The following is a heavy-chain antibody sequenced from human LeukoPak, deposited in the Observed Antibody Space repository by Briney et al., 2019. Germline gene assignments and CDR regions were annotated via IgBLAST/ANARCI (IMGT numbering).Heavy chain of an antibody. Sequence: SETLSLTCAVYGGSFSGYYWSWIRQPPGKGLEWIGYIYYSGSTNYNPSLKSRVTISVDTSKNQFSLKLSSVTAADTAVYYCARQAYYYDSSGYNDAFDIWGQGTMVTVSS. CDR1: GGSFSGYY. D-gene: IGHD3-22*01. CDR3: ARQAYYYDSSGYNDAFDI. J-gene: IGHJ3*02. V-gene: IGHV4-59*08. CDR2: IYYSGST.